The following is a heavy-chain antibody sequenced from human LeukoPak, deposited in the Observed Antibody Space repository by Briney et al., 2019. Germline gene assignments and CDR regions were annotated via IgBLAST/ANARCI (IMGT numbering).Heavy chain of an antibody. CDR1: GFTFSSYE. V-gene: IGHV3-48*03. CDR2: ISSSGSTI. J-gene: IGHJ1*01. Sequence: GGSLRLSCAASGFTFSSYEMNWVRQAPGKGLEWVSYISSSGSTIYYADSVKGRFTVSRDNAKNSLYLQMNSLRAEDTAVYYCARLGGYSYGGYFQHWGQGTLVTVSS. D-gene: IGHD5-18*01. CDR3: ARLGGYSYGGYFQH.